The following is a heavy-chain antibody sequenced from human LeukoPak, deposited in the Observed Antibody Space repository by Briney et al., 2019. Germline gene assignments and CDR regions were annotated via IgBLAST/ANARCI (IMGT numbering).Heavy chain of an antibody. Sequence: ASVKVSCKASGYTFTGYYMHWVRQAPGQGLEWMGWINPNSGGTNYAQKFQGRVTMTRDTSISTAYMELSRLRSDDTAVYYCARDYNVLRFLEWLPTFDHWGQGTLVTVSS. CDR2: INPNSGGT. CDR3: ARDYNVLRFLEWLPTFDH. J-gene: IGHJ4*02. D-gene: IGHD3-3*01. CDR1: GYTFTGYY. V-gene: IGHV1-2*02.